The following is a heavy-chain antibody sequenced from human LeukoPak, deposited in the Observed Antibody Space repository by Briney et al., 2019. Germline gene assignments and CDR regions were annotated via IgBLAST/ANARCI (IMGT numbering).Heavy chain of an antibody. D-gene: IGHD2-15*01. CDR3: ARGAPHGYCSGGSCYSDY. V-gene: IGHV4-34*01. J-gene: IGHJ4*02. CDR2: INHSGST. Sequence: SETLSLTCAVYGGSFSGYYWSWIRQPPGKGLEWIGEINHSGSTNYNPSLKSRVTISVDTSKNQFSLKLSSVSAADTAVYYCARGAPHGYCSGGSCYSDYWGQGTLVTVSS. CDR1: GGSFSGYY.